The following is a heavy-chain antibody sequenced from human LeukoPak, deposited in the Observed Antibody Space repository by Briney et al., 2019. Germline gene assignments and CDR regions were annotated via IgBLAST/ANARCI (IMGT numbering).Heavy chain of an antibody. V-gene: IGHV3-43*02. CDR3: AKDGEGPSSSWPKIGNWFDP. CDR2: ISGDGGST. D-gene: IGHD6-13*01. J-gene: IGHJ5*02. CDR1: GFTFDDYA. Sequence: GGSLRLSCAASGFTFDDYAMHWVRQAPGKGLEWVSLISGDGGSTYYADSVKGRFTISRDNSKNSPYLQMNSLRTEDTALYYCAKDGEGPSSSWPKIGNWFDPWGQGTLVTVSS.